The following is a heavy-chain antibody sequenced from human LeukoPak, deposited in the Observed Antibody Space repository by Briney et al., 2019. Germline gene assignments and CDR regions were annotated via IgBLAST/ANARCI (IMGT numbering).Heavy chain of an antibody. V-gene: IGHV3-30*02. CDR1: GFTFSSYG. CDR3: AKIDYYDSCGYYPPADY. Sequence: GGSLRLSCAASGFTFSSYGMHWVRQAPGKGLEWVAFIRYDGSNKYYADSVKGRFTISRDNSKNTLYLQMNSLRAEDTAVYYCAKIDYYDSCGYYPPADYWGQGTLVTVSS. CDR2: IRYDGSNK. J-gene: IGHJ4*02. D-gene: IGHD3-22*01.